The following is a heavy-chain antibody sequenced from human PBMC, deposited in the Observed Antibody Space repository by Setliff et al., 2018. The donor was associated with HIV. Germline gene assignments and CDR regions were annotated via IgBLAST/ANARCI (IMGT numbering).Heavy chain of an antibody. CDR3: AKGAGFYGDYTFDH. CDR1: GSSIGSYY. CDR2: IYYSGTT. V-gene: IGHV4-59*01. Sequence: SETLSLTCSVSGSSIGSYYWSWIRLPPGKGLEWIGYIYYSGTTNYNPSLKSRVTISVDTSKREFSLSLTSLTAADTAVYYCAKGAGFYGDYTFDHWGQGRQVTVSS. J-gene: IGHJ4*02. D-gene: IGHD4-17*01.